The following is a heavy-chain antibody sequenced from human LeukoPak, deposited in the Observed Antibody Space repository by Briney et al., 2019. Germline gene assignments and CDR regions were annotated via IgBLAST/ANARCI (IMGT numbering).Heavy chain of an antibody. D-gene: IGHD4-17*01. J-gene: IGHJ4*02. CDR2: ITFSSSII. V-gene: IGHV3-48*01. CDR3: ARDRLHYGEYEKTFDY. CDR1: GFTFSSYS. Sequence: GGSLRLSCAASGFTFSSYSMNWVRQAPGKGLEWVSYITFSSSIIYYADSVKGRFTISRDNAKNSLYLQMNSLRAEDTAVYYCARDRLHYGEYEKTFDYWGQGTLVTVAS.